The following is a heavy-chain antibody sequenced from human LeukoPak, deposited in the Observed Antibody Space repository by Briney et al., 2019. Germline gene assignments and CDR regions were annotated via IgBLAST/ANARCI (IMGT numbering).Heavy chain of an antibody. Sequence: ASVKVSCKVSGYTLTELSMHWVRQAPGKGLEWVGGFDPEDGETIYAQKFQGRVTMTEDTSTDTAYMELSSLRSEDTAVYYCATAAYCGGDCYPDWYFDLWGRGTLDTVSS. D-gene: IGHD2-21*02. CDR2: FDPEDGET. CDR1: GYTLTELS. V-gene: IGHV1-24*01. CDR3: ATAAYCGGDCYPDWYFDL. J-gene: IGHJ2*01.